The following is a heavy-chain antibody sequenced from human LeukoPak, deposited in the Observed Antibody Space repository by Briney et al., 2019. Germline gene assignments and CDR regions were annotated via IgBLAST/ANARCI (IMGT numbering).Heavy chain of an antibody. V-gene: IGHV3-23*01. CDR1: GFTFSSSA. CDR2: ISGSGGST. J-gene: IGHJ4*02. Sequence: GGSLRLSCAASGFTFSSSAMSWVRQVPGKGLEWVSAISGSGGSTYYADSVKGRFTISRDNSKNTLYLQMNSLRAEDTAVYYCAKRGYSYGYYFDYWGQGTLVTVSS. CDR3: AKRGYSYGYYFDY. D-gene: IGHD5-18*01.